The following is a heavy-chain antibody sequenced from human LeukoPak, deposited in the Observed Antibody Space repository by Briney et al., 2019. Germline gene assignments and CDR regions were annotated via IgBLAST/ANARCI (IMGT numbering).Heavy chain of an antibody. Sequence: SETLSLTCTVSGGSVSSGSYYWSWIRQPPGKGLEWIGYIYYSGSTNYNPSLKSRVTISVDTSKNQFSLKLSSVTAADTAVYYCARGKRSGRITMVRGVTYGMDVWGKGTTVTVSS. CDR2: IYYSGST. V-gene: IGHV4-61*01. D-gene: IGHD3-10*01. CDR3: ARGKRSGRITMVRGVTYGMDV. CDR1: GGSVSSGSYY. J-gene: IGHJ6*04.